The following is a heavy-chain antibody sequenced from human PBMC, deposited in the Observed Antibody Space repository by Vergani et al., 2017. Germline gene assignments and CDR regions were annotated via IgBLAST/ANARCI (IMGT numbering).Heavy chain of an antibody. CDR3: ARDPEGSITMVRGVILLPYYMDV. D-gene: IGHD3-10*01. J-gene: IGHJ6*03. Sequence: QVQLVESGGGLVKPGGSLRLSCAASGFTFSDYYMSWIRQAPGKGLEWVSYISSSSSYTNYADSVKGRFTISRDNAKNSLYLKMNSLRAEDTAVYYCARDPEGSITMVRGVILLPYYMDVWGKGTTVTVSS. CDR1: GFTFSDYY. CDR2: ISSSSSYT. V-gene: IGHV3-11*06.